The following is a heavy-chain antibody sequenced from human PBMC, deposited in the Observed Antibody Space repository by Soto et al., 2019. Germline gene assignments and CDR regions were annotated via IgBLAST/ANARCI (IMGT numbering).Heavy chain of an antibody. Sequence: SETLSLTCTVSGSSTGSSNYQWDKIRQPPGKGLEWIGNVYYNGNTYYKASLKSRVTISVDTSNNQFSLKLKSVTATDTAVYYCARLSGSYNDRYFDYWGQGTLVTVS. CDR1: GSSTGSSNYQ. CDR3: ARLSGSYNDRYFDY. CDR2: VYYNGNT. D-gene: IGHD1-26*01. J-gene: IGHJ4*02. V-gene: IGHV4-39*01.